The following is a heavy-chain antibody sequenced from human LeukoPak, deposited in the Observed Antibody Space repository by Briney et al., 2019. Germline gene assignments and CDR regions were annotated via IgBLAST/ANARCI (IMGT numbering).Heavy chain of an antibody. Sequence: PSETLSLTCAVYGGSFSGYYWSWIRQPPGKGLEWIGEINHSGSTNYNPSLKSRVTISVDTSKNQFSLKLSSVTAADTAVYYCARTYYYDSSGYYWWGQGTLVTVSS. J-gene: IGHJ4*02. CDR3: ARTYYYDSSGYYW. CDR2: INHSGST. V-gene: IGHV4-34*01. CDR1: GGSFSGYY. D-gene: IGHD3-22*01.